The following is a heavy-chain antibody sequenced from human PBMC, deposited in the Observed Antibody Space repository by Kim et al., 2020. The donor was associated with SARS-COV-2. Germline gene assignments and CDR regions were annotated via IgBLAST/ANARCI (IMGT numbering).Heavy chain of an antibody. CDR2: IYYSGST. D-gene: IGHD1-26*01. CDR3: ARGVKWELRLAY. V-gene: IGHV4-31*03. CDR1: GGSISSGGYY. J-gene: IGHJ4*02. Sequence: SETLSLTCTVSGGSISSGGYYWSWIRQHPGKGLEWIGYIYYSGSTYYNPSLKSRVTISVDTSKNQFSMKLSSVTAADTAVYYCARGVKWELRLAYWGQGTLVTVSS.